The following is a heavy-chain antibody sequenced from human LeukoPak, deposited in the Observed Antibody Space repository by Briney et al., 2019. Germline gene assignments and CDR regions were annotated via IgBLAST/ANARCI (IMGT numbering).Heavy chain of an antibody. J-gene: IGHJ1*01. CDR1: GFTFSSYS. CDR3: ARDLGSGWYGAEYFQH. D-gene: IGHD6-19*01. CDR2: ISSSSSYI. V-gene: IGHV3-21*01. Sequence: GGSLRLSCAASGFTFSSYSMNWVRQPPGKGLEWVSSISSSSSYIYYADSVKGRFTISRDNAKNSLYLQMNSLRAEDTAVYYCARDLGSGWYGAEYFQHWGQGTLVTVSS.